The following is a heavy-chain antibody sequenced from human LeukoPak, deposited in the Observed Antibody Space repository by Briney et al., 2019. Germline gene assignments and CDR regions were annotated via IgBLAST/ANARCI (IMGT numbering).Heavy chain of an antibody. CDR3: ANTPVGARRGAFDI. J-gene: IGHJ3*02. CDR2: ISAYNGNT. CDR1: GFTFTNYD. D-gene: IGHD1-26*01. V-gene: IGHV1-18*01. Sequence: ASVKVSCKASGFTFTNYDIHWVRQATGQGLEWMGWISAYNGNTNYAQKLQGRVTMTTDTSTSTAYMELRSLRSEDTAVYYCANTPVGARRGAFDIWGQGTMVTVSS.